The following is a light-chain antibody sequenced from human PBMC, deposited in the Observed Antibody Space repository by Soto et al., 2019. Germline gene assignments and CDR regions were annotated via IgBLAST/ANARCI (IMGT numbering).Light chain of an antibody. Sequence: DIVMTQSPLSLSVTPGEPASISCRSSQSLLYTNGNTYLEWFLQKPGQSPQLLIYLASNRASGVPHRFSGSGSGTDFTLKISRVEAEDVGVYYCMQAVQGLTFGGGTKVEIK. CDR2: LAS. CDR1: QSLLYTNGNTY. V-gene: IGKV2-28*01. CDR3: MQAVQGLT. J-gene: IGKJ4*01.